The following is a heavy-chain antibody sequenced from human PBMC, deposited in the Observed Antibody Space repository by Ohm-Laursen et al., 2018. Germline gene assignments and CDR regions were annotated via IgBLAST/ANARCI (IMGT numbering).Heavy chain of an antibody. Sequence: ASVKVSCKASGYTFTSYDINWVRQATGQGLEWMGWMNPNSGNTGYAQKFQGRVTMTRTTSISTAYMELSSLRSEDTPVYYCARGPSSWYYYGMDVWGQGTTVTVSS. D-gene: IGHD6-13*01. V-gene: IGHV1-8*01. CDR3: ARGPSSWYYYGMDV. J-gene: IGHJ6*02. CDR1: GYTFTSYD. CDR2: MNPNSGNT.